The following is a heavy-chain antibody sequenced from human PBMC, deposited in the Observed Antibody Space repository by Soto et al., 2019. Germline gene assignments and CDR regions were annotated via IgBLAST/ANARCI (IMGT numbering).Heavy chain of an antibody. Sequence: WSLRLCCAASGFTFSSYGMHWVRQAPGKGLEWVAVISYDGSNKYYADSVKGRFTISRDNSKNTLYLQMNSLRAEDTAVYYCANLPLDDYGDYKFDYWGQGTLVIVSS. D-gene: IGHD4-17*01. J-gene: IGHJ4*02. CDR1: GFTFSSYG. V-gene: IGHV3-30*18. CDR2: ISYDGSNK. CDR3: ANLPLDDYGDYKFDY.